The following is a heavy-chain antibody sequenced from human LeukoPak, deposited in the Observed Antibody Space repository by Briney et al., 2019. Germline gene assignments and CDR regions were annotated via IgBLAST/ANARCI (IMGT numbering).Heavy chain of an antibody. CDR2: INSNSGGT. CDR1: GYTFTSYD. V-gene: IGHV1-2*02. Sequence: ASVKVSCKASGYTFTSYDISWVRQAPGQGLEWMGWINSNSGGTNYAREFEGRVTMTRDTSITTAYMELSRLRSDDTAVYYCARGESLLWSWFDPWGQGTLVTVSS. CDR3: ARGESLLWSWFDP. J-gene: IGHJ5*02. D-gene: IGHD3-3*01.